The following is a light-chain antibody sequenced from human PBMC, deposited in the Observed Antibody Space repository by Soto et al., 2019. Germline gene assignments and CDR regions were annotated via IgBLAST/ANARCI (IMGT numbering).Light chain of an antibody. CDR1: QSLSSSY. J-gene: IGKJ1*01. CDR3: QQRSNWPRT. Sequence: EIVMTQSPATLSLSPGERATLSCRASQSLSSSYLAWYQQKPGQAPRLLIYGASTRATGIPARFSGSGSGTEFTLTISSLQAEDFAVYYCQQRSNWPRTFGQGTKVDIK. V-gene: IGKV3-15*01. CDR2: GAS.